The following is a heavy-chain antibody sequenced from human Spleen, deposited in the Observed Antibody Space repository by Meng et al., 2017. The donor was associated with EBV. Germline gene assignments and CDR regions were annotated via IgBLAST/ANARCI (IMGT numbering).Heavy chain of an antibody. D-gene: IGHD3-22*01. V-gene: IGHV1-2*06. J-gene: IGHJ4*02. Sequence: GAEVQKPGAAGKVSCTDSGYSFNDYYILWVRQAPGQGLEWMGRINPISGGTNYAQNFQGRVTMTRDTSISTAYMELSRLRSDDTAVYFCARDLTFYYDSSGYCSGYWGQGTLVTVSS. CDR2: INPISGGT. CDR3: ARDLTFYYDSSGYCSGY. CDR1: GYSFNDYY.